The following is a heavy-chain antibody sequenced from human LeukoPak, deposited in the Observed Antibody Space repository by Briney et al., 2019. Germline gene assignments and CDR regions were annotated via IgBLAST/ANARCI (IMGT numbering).Heavy chain of an antibody. V-gene: IGHV3-74*01. CDR1: GFTFRDYT. J-gene: IGHJ4*02. CDR2: INSDGSSR. D-gene: IGHD5-18*01. CDR3: ARARGYSYGDVDY. Sequence: GGSLRLSCTASGFTFRDYTINWVRQAPGKGLVWVSRINSDGSSRSYADSVKGRYTISRDNAKNTLYLQMNSLRAEDTAVYYCARARGYSYGDVDYWGQGTLVTVSS.